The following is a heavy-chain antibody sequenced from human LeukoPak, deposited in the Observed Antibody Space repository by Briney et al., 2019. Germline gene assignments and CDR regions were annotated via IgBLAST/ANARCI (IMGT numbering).Heavy chain of an antibody. CDR2: IWYDGSNK. J-gene: IGHJ4*02. CDR3: AKGAEWLPNYYFDY. D-gene: IGHD3-3*01. CDR1: GFTFSSYG. V-gene: IGHV3-33*06. Sequence: GRSLRLSCAASGFTFSSYGMHWVRQAPGKGLEWVAVIWYDGSNKYYADSVKGRFTISRDNSKNTLYLQMNSLRAEDTAVYYCAKGAEWLPNYYFDYWGQGTLVTVSS.